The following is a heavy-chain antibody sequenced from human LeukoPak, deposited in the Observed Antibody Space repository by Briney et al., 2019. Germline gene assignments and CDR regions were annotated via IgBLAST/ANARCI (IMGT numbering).Heavy chain of an antibody. J-gene: IGHJ3*02. CDR2: IYSGGST. CDR3: ARDLRTDAI. Sequence: GGSLRLSCAASGFTFNTYAMGWVRQAPGKGLEWVSVIYSGGSTYYADSVKGRSTISRDNSKNTLYLQMNSLRAEDTAVYYCARDLRTDAIWGQGTMVTVSS. CDR1: GFTFNTYA. V-gene: IGHV3-66*01.